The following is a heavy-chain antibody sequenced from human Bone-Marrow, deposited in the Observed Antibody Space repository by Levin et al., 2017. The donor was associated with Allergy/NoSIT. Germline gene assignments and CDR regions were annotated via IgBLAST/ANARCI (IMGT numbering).Heavy chain of an antibody. V-gene: IGHV3-7*04. D-gene: IGHD6-19*01. J-gene: IGHJ4*02. CDR1: GFTFSSYW. CDR2: IKQDGSEK. Sequence: GESLKISCAASGFTFSSYWMSWVRQAPGKGLEWVANIKQDGSEKYYVDSVKGRFTISRDNAKNSLYLQMNSLRAEDTAVYYCARVHSSGWYDGLEDWGQGTLVTVSS. CDR3: ARVHSSGWYDGLED.